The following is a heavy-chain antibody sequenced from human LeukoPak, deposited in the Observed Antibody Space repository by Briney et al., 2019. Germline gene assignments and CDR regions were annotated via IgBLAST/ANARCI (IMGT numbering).Heavy chain of an antibody. J-gene: IGHJ4*02. Sequence: PSETLSLTCTVSGGSISSYYWSWIRQPPGKGLEWIGYIYYSGSTNYNPSLKSRVTISVDTSKNQFSLKLSSVTAADTAVYYCARDREQQLDYWGQGTLVTVSS. V-gene: IGHV4-59*01. CDR2: IYYSGST. D-gene: IGHD6-13*01. CDR1: GGSISSYY. CDR3: ARDREQQLDY.